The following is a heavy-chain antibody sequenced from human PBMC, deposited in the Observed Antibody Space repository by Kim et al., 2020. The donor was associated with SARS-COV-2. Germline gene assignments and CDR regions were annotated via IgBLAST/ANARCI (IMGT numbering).Heavy chain of an antibody. D-gene: IGHD3-3*02. Sequence: AASLTGRSTISRDNAKNTLDLQMNRLRAEDTAVYYCARGERGYIFGVDRWGQGNQVTVSS. CDR3: ARGERGYIFGVDR. V-gene: IGHV3-74*01. J-gene: IGHJ5*02.